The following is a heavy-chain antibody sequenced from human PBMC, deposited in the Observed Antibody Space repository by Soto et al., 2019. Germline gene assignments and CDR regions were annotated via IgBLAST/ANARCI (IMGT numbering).Heavy chain of an antibody. CDR1: GFNFKKFA. Sequence: PGGSLRLSCEASGFNFKKFAMGWVRQSPGEGLEGVSGISCCGGSTFYADSVKGRFSLARDDSKNTLSLQLNSLRVEDTAHYYCAKADGEQWLIPHLDNWGQGTQVTVSS. V-gene: IGHV3-23*01. D-gene: IGHD6-19*01. J-gene: IGHJ4*02. CDR3: AKADGEQWLIPHLDN. CDR2: ISCCGGST.